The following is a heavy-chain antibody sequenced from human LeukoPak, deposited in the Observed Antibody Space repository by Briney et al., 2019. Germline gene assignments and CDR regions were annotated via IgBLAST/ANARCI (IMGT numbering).Heavy chain of an antibody. CDR3: ARDSSSFPNYFDV. V-gene: IGHV3-53*01. J-gene: IGHJ4*02. CDR2: LYSSGIT. CDR1: GFTVSSTY. Sequence: PGGSLRHSCAASGFTVSSTYMSWVRQAPGQGLEWVSLLYSSGITFYAESVQGRFTISRDNSKNTLYLQMNSLRAEDTAIYYCARDSSSFPNYFDVSGQGTLVTVSS. D-gene: IGHD3-3*02.